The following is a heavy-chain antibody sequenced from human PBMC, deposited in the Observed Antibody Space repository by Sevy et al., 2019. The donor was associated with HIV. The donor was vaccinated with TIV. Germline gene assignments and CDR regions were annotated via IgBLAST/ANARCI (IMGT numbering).Heavy chain of an antibody. Sequence: SETLSLTCTVSGGSVSGYFWSWIRQPPGRGLEWIGNIHHSGTTKYNPSLKSRLTISVDTSKNQFSLILTSATAADTAVYYRTRVDSSGHSDYWGQGTPVTVSS. J-gene: IGHJ4*02. V-gene: IGHV4-59*02. CDR2: IHHSGTT. CDR1: GGSVSGYF. D-gene: IGHD3-22*01. CDR3: TRVDSSGHSDY.